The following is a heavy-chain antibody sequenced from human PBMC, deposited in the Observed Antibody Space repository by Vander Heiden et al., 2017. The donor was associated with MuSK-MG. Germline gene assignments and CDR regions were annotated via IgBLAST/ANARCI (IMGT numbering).Heavy chain of an antibody. J-gene: IGHJ4*02. Sequence: EVQLLESGGHLVQPGGSLTFSCAAFGFSFSDLAMHWVRQAPGKGLGWVPGISSSGGGKYYADAVKGRFTISRDNSRITLYRQMSSVRAEDTAVYDCAKSGVVVVTATIDYWGQGTLVTVSS. V-gene: IGHV3-23*01. CDR1: GFSFSDLA. CDR3: AKSGVVVVTATIDY. CDR2: ISSSGGGK. D-gene: IGHD2-15*01.